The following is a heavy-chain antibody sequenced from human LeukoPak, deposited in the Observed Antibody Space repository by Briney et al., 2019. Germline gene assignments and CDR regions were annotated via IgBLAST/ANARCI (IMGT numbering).Heavy chain of an antibody. CDR3: ARVFGRQLPDY. Sequence: ASVKVSCKASGYTFTGYYIHWVRQAPGQGIEWMGWINPNTGGTNYAQKFQGRVTMTRDTSISTAYMELSRLRSDDTAVYYCARVFGRQLPDYWGQGTLVTVSS. D-gene: IGHD3-3*01. CDR1: GYTFTGYY. V-gene: IGHV1-2*02. CDR2: INPNTGGT. J-gene: IGHJ4*02.